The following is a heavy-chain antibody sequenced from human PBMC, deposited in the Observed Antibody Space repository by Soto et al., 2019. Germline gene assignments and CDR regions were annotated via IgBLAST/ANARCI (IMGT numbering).Heavy chain of an antibody. Sequence: GGSLRLSCAASGFTFSSYGMHWLRQAPGKGLEWVAVISYDGSNKYYADSVKGRFTISRDNSKNTLYLQMNGLGAEDTAVYYCTKDAYLEPRGGWFDPWGQGTLVTVSS. V-gene: IGHV3-30*18. J-gene: IGHJ5*02. CDR2: ISYDGSNK. CDR1: GFTFSSYG. CDR3: TKDAYLEPRGGWFDP. D-gene: IGHD1-1*01.